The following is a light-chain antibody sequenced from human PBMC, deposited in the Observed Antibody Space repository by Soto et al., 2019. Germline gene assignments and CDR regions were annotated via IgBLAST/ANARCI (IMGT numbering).Light chain of an antibody. CDR2: DVS. J-gene: IGLJ2*01. Sequence: QSALTQPRSVSGCPGQSVTISCTGTSSDVSGYNYVSWYQQHPGKAPKLMIYDVSKRPSGVPDRFSGSKSGNTASLTISGLQAEDEADYYCCSYAGSYTVVFGGGTQLTVL. CDR3: CSYAGSYTVV. CDR1: SSDVSGYNY. V-gene: IGLV2-11*01.